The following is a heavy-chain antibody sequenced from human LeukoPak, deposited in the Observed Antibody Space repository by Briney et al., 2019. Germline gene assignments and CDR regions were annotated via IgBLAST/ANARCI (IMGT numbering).Heavy chain of an antibody. CDR1: GFTFSSYW. Sequence: GGSLRLSCAASGFTFSSYWMSWVRRAPGKGLEWVANIKQDGSEKYYVDSVKGRFTISRDNAKNSLYLQMNSLRAEDTAVYYCARGRSSGWFYYFDYWGQGTLVTVSS. D-gene: IGHD6-19*01. CDR3: ARGRSSGWFYYFDY. CDR2: IKQDGSEK. V-gene: IGHV3-7*01. J-gene: IGHJ4*02.